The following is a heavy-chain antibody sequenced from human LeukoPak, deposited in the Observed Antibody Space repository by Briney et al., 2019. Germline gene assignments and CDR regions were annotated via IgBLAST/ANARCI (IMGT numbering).Heavy chain of an antibody. V-gene: IGHV3-21*04. D-gene: IGHD5-24*01. CDR3: AKARPLRRDVQYYFDY. CDR2: ISSSSSYI. CDR1: GFTFSSYS. J-gene: IGHJ4*02. Sequence: GGSLRLSCAASGFTFSSYSMNWVRQAPGKGLEWVSSISSSSSYIYYADSVKGRFTISRDNSKSTLYLQMNSLRAEDTAVYYCAKARPLRRDVQYYFDYWGQGTLVTVSS.